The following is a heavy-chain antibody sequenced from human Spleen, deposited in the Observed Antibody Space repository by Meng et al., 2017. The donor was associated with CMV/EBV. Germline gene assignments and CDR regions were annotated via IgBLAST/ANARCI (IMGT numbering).Heavy chain of an antibody. CDR2: IYYSGST. J-gene: IGHJ5*02. Sequence: QVQLQWSGPGLVKPSQTLSLTCTVPGGSISSGDYYWSWIRQPPGKGLEWIGYIYYSGSTYYNPSLKSRVTISVDTSKNQFSLKLSSVTAADTAVYYCARGGKQQGWFDPWGQGTLVTVSS. CDR3: ARGGKQQGWFDP. V-gene: IGHV4-30-4*08. D-gene: IGHD6-13*01. CDR1: GGSISSGDYY.